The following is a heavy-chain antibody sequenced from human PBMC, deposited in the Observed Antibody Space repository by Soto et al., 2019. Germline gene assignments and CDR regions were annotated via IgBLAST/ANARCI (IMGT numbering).Heavy chain of an antibody. CDR1: GFSLSSSRMA. Sequence: SGPTLANPTQTLTLTCTFSGFSLSSSRMAVGWIRQPPGKALEWLALIYWDDDKRYSPFLKSRLTITKDTSKNQVVLTMSNMDPVDTARYYCAHIVVAGLGYYFDYWGQGTLVTVSS. CDR2: IYWDDDK. D-gene: IGHD6-19*01. J-gene: IGHJ4*02. V-gene: IGHV2-5*02. CDR3: AHIVVAGLGYYFDY.